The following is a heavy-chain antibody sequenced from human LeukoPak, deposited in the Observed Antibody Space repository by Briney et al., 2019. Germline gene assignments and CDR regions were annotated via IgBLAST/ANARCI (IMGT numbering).Heavy chain of an antibody. V-gene: IGHV1-69*01. CDR2: IIPIFGTA. CDR1: GGTFSSYA. Sequence: GSSVKVSCKASGGTFSSYAISWVRQAPGEGLEWMGGIIPIFGTANYAQKFQGRVTVTADESTSTAYMELSSLRSEDTAVYYCARKRSRAYSSGCYYWGQGTLVTVSS. D-gene: IGHD6-19*01. J-gene: IGHJ4*02. CDR3: ARKRSRAYSSGCYY.